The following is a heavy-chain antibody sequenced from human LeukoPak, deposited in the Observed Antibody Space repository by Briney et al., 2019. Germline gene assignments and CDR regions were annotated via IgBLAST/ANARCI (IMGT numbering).Heavy chain of an antibody. CDR2: INHSGST. Sequence: SEILSLTCAVYGGSFSGYYWSWIRQPPGKGLEWIGEINHSGSTNYNPSLKSRVTISVDTSKNQFSLKLSSVTAADTAVYYCARAPFGRLDYWGQGTLVTVSS. J-gene: IGHJ4*02. D-gene: IGHD3-10*01. CDR1: GGSFSGYY. V-gene: IGHV4-34*01. CDR3: ARAPFGRLDY.